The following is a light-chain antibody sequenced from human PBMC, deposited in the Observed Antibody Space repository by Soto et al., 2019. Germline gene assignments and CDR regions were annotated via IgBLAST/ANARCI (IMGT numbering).Light chain of an antibody. J-gene: IGKJ2*01. CDR2: KTS. CDR1: QSLLDSDGETY. V-gene: IGKV2-24*01. CDR3: MQATQFPHT. Sequence: EIVMTQTPLSSPVTLGQPASISCRSSQSLLDSDGETYLSWLQQRPGQPPRLLIYKTSSRFSGVPDRFSGSGAGTDFTLKINRVEVEDVGVYYCMQATQFPHTFGQGTKLEI.